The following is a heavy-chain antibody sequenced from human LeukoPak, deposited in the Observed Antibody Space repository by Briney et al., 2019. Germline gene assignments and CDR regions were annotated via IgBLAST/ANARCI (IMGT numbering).Heavy chain of an antibody. Sequence: ASVKVSCKASGYTLNKFGMSWARQAPGQGLEWLGWINTYNGNTKLGEKFQGRVTMTTDTSTSIVYMELTSLRTDDTAVYFCARDTPQHLKRFDYWGQGTLITASS. D-gene: IGHD6-13*01. V-gene: IGHV1-18*01. CDR2: INTYNGNT. CDR3: ARDTPQHLKRFDY. J-gene: IGHJ4*02. CDR1: GYTLNKFG.